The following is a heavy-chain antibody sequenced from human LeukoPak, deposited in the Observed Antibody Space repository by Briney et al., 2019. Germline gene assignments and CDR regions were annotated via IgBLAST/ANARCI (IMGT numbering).Heavy chain of an antibody. J-gene: IGHJ4*02. CDR1: GFTFSSYA. V-gene: IGHV3-23*01. CDR3: AKGDREGAAGGTGFDY. CDR2: ISGSGGRT. D-gene: IGHD6-13*01. Sequence: GGSLRLSCAASGFTFSSYAMHWVRKAPGKGLEWGSAISGSGGRTYYADSVKGRFTFSRDNSKNTLSLQMNSLRLEDTAVYYCAKGDREGAAGGTGFDYWGQGTLVTVSS.